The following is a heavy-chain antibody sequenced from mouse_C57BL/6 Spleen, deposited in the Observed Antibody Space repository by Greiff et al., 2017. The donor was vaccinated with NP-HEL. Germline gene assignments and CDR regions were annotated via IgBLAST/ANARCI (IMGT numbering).Heavy chain of an antibody. CDR1: GYTFTDYE. J-gene: IGHJ1*03. CDR2: IDPETGGT. Sequence: VQLVESGAELVRPGASVTLSCKASGYTFTDYEMHWVKQTPVHGLEWIGAIDPETGGTAYNQKFKGKAILTADKSSSTAYMELRSLTSEDSAVYYCTRAPDGYWYFDVWGTGTTVTVSS. V-gene: IGHV1-15*01. D-gene: IGHD2-3*01. CDR3: TRAPDGYWYFDV.